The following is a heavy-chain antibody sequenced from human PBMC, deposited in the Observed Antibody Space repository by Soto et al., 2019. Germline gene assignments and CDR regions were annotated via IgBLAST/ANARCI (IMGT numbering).Heavy chain of an antibody. V-gene: IGHV1-18*01. Sequence: GASVKGSCKASCYTFSSHGIYWGRPAPGQGLEWMGWISAYNGNTNYAQNVQGRVTMTTDTSTATAYMELRSLRSDDTAVYYCALLSYCTTVTCFYLDYWGQGTQVTVSS. CDR1: CYTFSSHG. CDR2: ISAYNGNT. J-gene: IGHJ4*02. D-gene: IGHD2-8*01. CDR3: ALLSYCTTVTCFYLDY.